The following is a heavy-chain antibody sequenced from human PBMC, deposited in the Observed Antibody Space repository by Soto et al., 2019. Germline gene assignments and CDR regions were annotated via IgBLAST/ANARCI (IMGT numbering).Heavy chain of an antibody. J-gene: IGHJ6*02. V-gene: IGHV1-46*01. CDR1: GFTFTNYF. CDR3: ARGDGRGSSGFYYYYGMDV. D-gene: IGHD6-25*01. Sequence: QVQLVQSGAEVKKPGASVKVSCKASGFTFTNYFFHWVRQAPRQGLEWMGIISPYDGITNYVQSLQGSVTMTSDTSASTVYMELSSLRSEDTAVYYCARGDGRGSSGFYYYYGMDVWGHGTTVTVSS. CDR2: ISPYDGIT.